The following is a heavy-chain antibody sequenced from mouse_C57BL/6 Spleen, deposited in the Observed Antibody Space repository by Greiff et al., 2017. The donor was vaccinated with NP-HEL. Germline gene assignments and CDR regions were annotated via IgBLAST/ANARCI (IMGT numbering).Heavy chain of an antibody. V-gene: IGHV1-69*01. CDR1: GYTFTSYW. D-gene: IGHD2-3*01. J-gene: IGHJ2*01. CDR3: ARGGSYDGYSNFDY. Sequence: QVQLKESGAELVMPGASVKLSCKASGYTFTSYWMHWVKQRPGQGLEWIGEIDPSDSYTNYNQKFKGKSTLTVDKSSSTAYMQLSSLTSEDSAVYYCARGGSYDGYSNFDYWGQGTTLTVSS. CDR2: IDPSDSYT.